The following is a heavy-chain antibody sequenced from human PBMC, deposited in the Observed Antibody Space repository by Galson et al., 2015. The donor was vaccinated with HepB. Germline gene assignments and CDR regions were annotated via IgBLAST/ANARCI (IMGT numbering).Heavy chain of an antibody. CDR1: GDSVSSNSAA. Sequence: CAISGDSVSSNSAAWNWIRQSPSRGLEWLGRTYYRSKWYNDYAVSVKSRITINPDTSKNQFSLQLNPVTPEDTAVYYCARDRVTMLRGVIIPRYNWFDPWGQGTLVTVSS. V-gene: IGHV6-1*01. D-gene: IGHD3-10*01. CDR3: ARDRVTMLRGVIIPRYNWFDP. CDR2: TYYRSKWYN. J-gene: IGHJ5*02.